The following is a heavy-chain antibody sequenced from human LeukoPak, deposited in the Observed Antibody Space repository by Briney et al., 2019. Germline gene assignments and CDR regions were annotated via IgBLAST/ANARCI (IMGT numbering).Heavy chain of an antibody. V-gene: IGHV3-9*01. D-gene: IGHD3-22*01. J-gene: IGHJ4*02. CDR3: AKGDSGPDY. CDR2: ISWNSGSI. CDR1: GFTFDDYA. Sequence: GGSLRLSCAASGFTFDDYAMHWVRQAPGKGLEWVSGISWNSGSIGYADSVKGRFTISRDNAKNSLYLQMNSLRAEDTALYYCAKGDSGPDYWGQGTLVTVSS.